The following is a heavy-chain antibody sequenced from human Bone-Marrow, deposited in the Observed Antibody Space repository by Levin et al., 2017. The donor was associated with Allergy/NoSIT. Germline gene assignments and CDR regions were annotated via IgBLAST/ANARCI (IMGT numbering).Heavy chain of an antibody. V-gene: IGHV3-30-3*01. CDR2: ISYDGSNK. D-gene: IGHD3-10*01. J-gene: IGHJ4*02. CDR1: GFTFSSYA. Sequence: SGGSLRLSCAASGFTFSSYAMHWVRQAPGKGLEWVAVISYDGSNKYYADSVKGRFTISRDNSKNTLYLQMNSLRAEDTAVYYCARDPTHYGSGSYPGDWGQGTLVTVSS. CDR3: ARDPTHYGSGSYPGD.